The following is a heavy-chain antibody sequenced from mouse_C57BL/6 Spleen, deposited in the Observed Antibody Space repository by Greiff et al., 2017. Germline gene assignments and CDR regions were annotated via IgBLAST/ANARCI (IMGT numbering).Heavy chain of an antibody. CDR1: GYTFTSYW. J-gene: IGHJ4*01. V-gene: IGHV1-72*01. D-gene: IGHD2-13*01. Sequence: QVQLQQSGAELVKPGASVKLSCKASGYTFTSYWMHWVKQRPGRGLEWIGRIDPNSGGTKYNEKFKGKATLTVDKPSSTAYMQLSRLTSEDSAVYECGRGGDDAMDYWGQGTSVTVSS. CDR2: IDPNSGGT. CDR3: GRGGDDAMDY.